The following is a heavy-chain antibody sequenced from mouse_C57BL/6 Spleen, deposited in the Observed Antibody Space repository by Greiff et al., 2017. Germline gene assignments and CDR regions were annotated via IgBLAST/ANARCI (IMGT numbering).Heavy chain of an antibody. CDR2: IDPSDSET. CDR3: ARPSSGYYAMDY. CDR1: GYTFTSYW. Sequence: QVQLQQSGAELVRPGSSVKLSCKASGYTFTSYWMHWVKQRPIQGLEWIGNIDPSDSETHYNQKFKDKATLTVDKSSSTAYMQLSSLTSEDSAVYYCARPSSGYYAMDYWGQGTSVTVSS. D-gene: IGHD3-2*02. J-gene: IGHJ4*01. V-gene: IGHV1-52*01.